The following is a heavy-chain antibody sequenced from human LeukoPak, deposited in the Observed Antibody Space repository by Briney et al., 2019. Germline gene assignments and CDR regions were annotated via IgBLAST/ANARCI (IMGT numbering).Heavy chain of an antibody. J-gene: IGHJ2*01. D-gene: IGHD3-9*01. CDR2: INHSGST. CDR1: GGSFSGYY. V-gene: IGHV4-34*01. CDR3: ARGGLRYFDWPKWYFDL. Sequence: PSETLSLTCAVYGGSFSGYYWSWIRQPPGKGLEWIGEINHSGSTNYNPPLKSRVTISVDTSKNQFSLKLSSVTAADTAVYYCARGGLRYFDWPKWYFDLWGRGTLVTVSS.